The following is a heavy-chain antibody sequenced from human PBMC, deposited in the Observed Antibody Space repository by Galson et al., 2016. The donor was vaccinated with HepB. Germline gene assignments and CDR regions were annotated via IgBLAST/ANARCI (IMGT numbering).Heavy chain of an antibody. Sequence: SCKASGYTFTDYYIHWVRQAPGQGLEWMGRVNPIFGTGNNAQKFQGRVTITADESTSTAYMELSSLRSEDTAVYYCARDPLFDYWGQGTLVTVSS. CDR3: ARDPLFDY. J-gene: IGHJ4*02. V-gene: IGHV1-69*15. CDR2: VNPIFGTG. CDR1: GYTFTDYY.